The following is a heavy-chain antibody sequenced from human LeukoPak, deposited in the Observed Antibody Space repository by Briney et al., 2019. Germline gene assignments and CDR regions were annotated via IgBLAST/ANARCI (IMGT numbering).Heavy chain of an antibody. V-gene: IGHV4-39*07. Sequence: PSETLSLTCTVSGGSISSSSYYWGWIRQPPGKGLEWIGSIYYSGSTYYNPSLKSRVTISVDTSKNQFSLKLSSVTAADTAVYYCARDIAAAGPYYFDYWGQGTLVTVSS. D-gene: IGHD6-13*01. CDR1: GGSISSSSYY. CDR2: IYYSGST. CDR3: ARDIAAAGPYYFDY. J-gene: IGHJ4*02.